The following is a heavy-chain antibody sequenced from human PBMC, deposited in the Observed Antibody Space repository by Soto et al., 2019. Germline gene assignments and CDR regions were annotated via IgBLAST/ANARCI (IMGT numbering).Heavy chain of an antibody. CDR1: GYTLTELS. J-gene: IGHJ4*02. Sequence: KVSCKVSGYTLTELSMHWVRQAPGKGLEWMGRIDPSDSYTNYSPSFQGHVTISADKSISTAYLQWSSLKASDTAMYYCASLDYGGNSDRDYWGQGTLVTVSS. CDR2: IDPSDSYT. V-gene: IGHV5-10-1*01. D-gene: IGHD4-17*01. CDR3: ASLDYGGNSDRDY.